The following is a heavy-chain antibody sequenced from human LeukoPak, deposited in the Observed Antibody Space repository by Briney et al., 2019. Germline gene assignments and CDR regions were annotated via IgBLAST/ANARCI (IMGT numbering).Heavy chain of an antibody. Sequence: PGGSLRLSCAASGVTFSSYWMHWVRKAPGKGRVGVSRINSDGSSTSYADSVKGRFTTSRATAKNTLYLQMNSMRAEATAVYYCARSWGLSSWSYYYYGMDVWGQGTTVTVSS. V-gene: IGHV3-74*01. J-gene: IGHJ6*02. CDR1: GVTFSSYW. CDR2: INSDGSST. CDR3: ARSWGLSSWSYYYYGMDV. D-gene: IGHD3-16*02.